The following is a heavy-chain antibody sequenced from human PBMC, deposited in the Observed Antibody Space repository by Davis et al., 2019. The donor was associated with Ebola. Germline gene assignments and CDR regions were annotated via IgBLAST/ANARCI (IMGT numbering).Heavy chain of an antibody. CDR1: GFIFSSYW. Sequence: PGGSLRLSCAASGFIFSSYWMSWVRQAPGKGLEWVANINHDGGETYYVDSVKGRFTISRDSARNSVYLQLNSLRPEDTALYYGAKAPAGRWRWPATACDYWGQGTLVTVSS. J-gene: IGHJ4*02. V-gene: IGHV3-7*01. CDR3: AKAPAGRWRWPATACDY. D-gene: IGHD5-24*01. CDR2: INHDGGET.